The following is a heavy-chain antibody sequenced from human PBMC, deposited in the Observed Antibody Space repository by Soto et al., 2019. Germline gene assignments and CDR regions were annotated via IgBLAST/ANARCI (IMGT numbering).Heavy chain of an antibody. Sequence: QVQVVESGGGVVQPGRSLRVSCVASGFSFSNYGMHWVRQAPGKGLEWVAVMSSDGSNKFYGDSVKGRFTISRDNSKNTLYLQMNRLRAEDTAVYYCAKDMNYHGSGSYLAPRGFSGEMDVWGQGTTVTVS. V-gene: IGHV3-30*18. J-gene: IGHJ6*02. CDR2: MSSDGSNK. CDR1: GFSFSNYG. CDR3: AKDMNYHGSGSYLAPRGFSGEMDV. D-gene: IGHD3-10*01.